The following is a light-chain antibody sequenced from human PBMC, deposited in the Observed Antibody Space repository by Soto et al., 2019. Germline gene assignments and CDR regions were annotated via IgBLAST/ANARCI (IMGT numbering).Light chain of an antibody. CDR3: MQALQTPIT. CDR1: QSLXXXXXXXD. CDR2: LAS. Sequence: DIVMTQSPLSLPVTPGEPASISCRSSQSLXXXXXXXDLDWYLQKPGQSPQLLLYLASNRASGVPDRFSGSGSGTDFTLKISRVEAEDVGVYYCMQALQTPITFGQGTRLEMK. V-gene: IGKV2-28*01. J-gene: IGKJ5*01.